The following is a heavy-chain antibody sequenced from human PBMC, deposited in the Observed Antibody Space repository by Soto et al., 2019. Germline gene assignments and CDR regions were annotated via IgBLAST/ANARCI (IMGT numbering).Heavy chain of an antibody. CDR2: IKGDGSST. CDR1: GFTFTTYW. CDR3: ARGGKNIYAVDV. V-gene: IGHV3-74*01. D-gene: IGHD3-16*01. Sequence: EVQLVASGGGLVQPGGSLTLSCASSGFTFTTYWMHWVRQAPGKGLVWVSRIKGDGSSTSQAVSMEGRFTISRDNAKDTVYLQMNSLRVEDTAVYYCARGGKNIYAVDVWGQGTTVIVSS. J-gene: IGHJ6*02.